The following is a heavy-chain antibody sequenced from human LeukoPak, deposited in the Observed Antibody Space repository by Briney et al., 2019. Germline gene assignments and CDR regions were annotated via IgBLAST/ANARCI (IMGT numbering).Heavy chain of an antibody. J-gene: IGHJ4*02. CDR1: GFTFSSYA. V-gene: IGHV3-21*04. D-gene: IGHD6-19*01. CDR3: ARRAVAAYFSYYFDY. Sequence: GGSLRLSCAASGFTFSSYAMSWVRQAPGKGLEWVSAISSSGSTIYYADSVKGRFTISRDNAKNSLYLQMNSLRAEDTAVYYCARRAVAAYFSYYFDYWGQGTLVTVSS. CDR2: ISSSGSTI.